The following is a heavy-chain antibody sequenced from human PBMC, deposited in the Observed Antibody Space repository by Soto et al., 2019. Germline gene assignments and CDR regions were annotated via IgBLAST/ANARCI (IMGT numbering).Heavy chain of an antibody. D-gene: IGHD2-21*01. CDR1: GCSLSILA. CDR3: ETDQIAVTLFHY. J-gene: IGHJ4*01. Sequence: RRSGSGCGCSLSILAISSVHRNQGKGLEWVSSISVRGVDTLYADSVKGRFTISRDNSRNTLYLQVNSLRAEDTAVYYCETDQIAVTLFHYW. V-gene: IGHV3-23*01. CDR2: ISVRGVDT.